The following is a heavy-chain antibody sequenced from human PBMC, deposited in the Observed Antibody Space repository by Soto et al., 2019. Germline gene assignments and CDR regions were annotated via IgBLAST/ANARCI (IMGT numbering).Heavy chain of an antibody. V-gene: IGHV4-4*02. CDR3: ARVRPPTSTRPAAFLYYFDN. CDR1: GASVSSSHW. D-gene: IGHD2-2*01. J-gene: IGHJ4*02. CDR2: IYHVGFT. Sequence: QVHLQESGPGLVKPSGTLSLTCGVSGASVSSSHWWTWVRQPPGKGLEWFGEIYHVGFTSYNPSLKSRVIMSMDQSRNQFSLKMSSVTAADTAVYYCARVRPPTSTRPAAFLYYFDNWGPGSLVTVSS.